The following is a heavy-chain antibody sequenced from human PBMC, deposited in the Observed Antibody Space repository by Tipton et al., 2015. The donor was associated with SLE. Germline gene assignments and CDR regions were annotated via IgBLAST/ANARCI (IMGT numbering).Heavy chain of an antibody. V-gene: IGHV1-69*01. J-gene: IGHJ6*02. CDR2: IIPIFGTA. CDR3: ARAVSSEGWDPVYYGMDV. Sequence: QVQLVQSGAEVKKPGASVKVSCKASGYTFTSYGISWVRQAPGQGLEWMGGIIPIFGTANYAQKFQGRVTITADESTSTAYMELSSLRSEDTAVYYCARAVSSEGWDPVYYGMDVWGQGTTVTVSS. D-gene: IGHD5/OR15-5a*01. CDR1: GYTFTSYG.